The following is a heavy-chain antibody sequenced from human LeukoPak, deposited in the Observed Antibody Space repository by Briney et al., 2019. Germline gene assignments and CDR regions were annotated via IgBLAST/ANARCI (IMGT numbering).Heavy chain of an antibody. CDR2: IYYSGST. D-gene: IGHD6-19*01. Sequence: PSETLSLTCTVSGGSISSGGYYWSWFRQHPGTGLEWIGYIYYSGSTYYNPSLKSRVIISVDTSKNQFSLNLTSVTAADTAVYYCARGLSSSGWYAADYWGQGILVTVSS. CDR3: ARGLSSSGWYAADY. V-gene: IGHV4-31*03. CDR1: GGSISSGGYY. J-gene: IGHJ4*02.